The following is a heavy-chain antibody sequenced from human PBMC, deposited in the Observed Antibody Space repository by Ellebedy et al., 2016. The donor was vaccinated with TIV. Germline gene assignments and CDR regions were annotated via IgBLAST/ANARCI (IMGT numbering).Heavy chain of an antibody. V-gene: IGHV3-48*04. CDR3: ARDRTMVRGVIGSFDP. CDR1: GFTFSSYS. J-gene: IGHJ5*02. CDR2: ISSSSSTI. Sequence: GESLKISXAASGFTFSSYSMNWVRQAPGKGLEWVSYISSSSSTIYYADSVKGRFTISRDNAKNSLYLQMNSLRAEDTAVYYCARDRTMVRGVIGSFDPWGQGTLVTVSS. D-gene: IGHD3-10*01.